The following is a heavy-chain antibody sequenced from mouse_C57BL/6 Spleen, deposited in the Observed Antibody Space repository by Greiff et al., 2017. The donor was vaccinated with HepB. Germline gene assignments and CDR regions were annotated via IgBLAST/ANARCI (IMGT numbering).Heavy chain of an antibody. Sequence: QVQLQQPGAELVKPGASVKMSCKASGYTFTSYRITWVKQRPGQGLEWIGDIYPGSGSTNYNEKFKSKATLTVDTSSTAYMQPSSLTSEDAAVYYCARWDYRAYWGQGTLVTVSA. V-gene: IGHV1-55*01. D-gene: IGHD2-4*01. CDR1: GYTFTSYR. CDR3: ARWDYRAY. CDR2: IYPGSGST. J-gene: IGHJ3*01.